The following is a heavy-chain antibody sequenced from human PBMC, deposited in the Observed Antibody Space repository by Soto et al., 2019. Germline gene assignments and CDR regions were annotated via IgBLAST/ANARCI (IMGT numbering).Heavy chain of an antibody. V-gene: IGHV1-58*01. CDR2: IVVGSGNT. J-gene: IGHJ4*02. CDR1: GFTFTSSA. CDR3: GRDKYCSGGSCYSGSDY. Sequence: SVKVSCKASGFTFTSSAVQWVRQARGQRLEWIGWIVVGSGNTNYAQKFQERVTITRDMSTSTAYMELSSLRSEDTAVYYCGRDKYCSGGSCYSGSDYWGQGTLVTVSS. D-gene: IGHD2-15*01.